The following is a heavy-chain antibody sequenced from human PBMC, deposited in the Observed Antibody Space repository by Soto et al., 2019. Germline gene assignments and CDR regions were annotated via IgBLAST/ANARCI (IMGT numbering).Heavy chain of an antibody. J-gene: IGHJ6*02. Sequence: QVELVQSGAEVKKSGASVKVSCKPSGCSFSDYFIQWVRQAPGQGLQWVAWINPKTAATHYAKKFQGMVSLTLDTSDNTDSMVLTRLRADDPAVYYCARSKWGLNHYQGLDVWGQGTTVIVSS. CDR2: INPKTAAT. D-gene: IGHD1-26*01. CDR3: ARSKWGLNHYQGLDV. V-gene: IGHV1-2*02. CDR1: GCSFSDYF.